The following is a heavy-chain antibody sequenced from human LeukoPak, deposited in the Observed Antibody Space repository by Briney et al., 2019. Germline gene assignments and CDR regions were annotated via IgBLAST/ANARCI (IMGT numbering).Heavy chain of an antibody. V-gene: IGHV4-34*01. CDR2: INHSGST. J-gene: IGHJ4*02. D-gene: IGHD5-18*01. CDR3: ARDPDTAMVYFDY. CDR1: GGSFSGYY. Sequence: SETLSLTCAVYGGSFSGYYWSWIRQPPGKGLEWIGEINHSGSTNYNPSLKSRVTISVDTSKNQFSLQLNSVTPEDTAVYYCARDPDTAMVYFDYWGQGTLVTVSS.